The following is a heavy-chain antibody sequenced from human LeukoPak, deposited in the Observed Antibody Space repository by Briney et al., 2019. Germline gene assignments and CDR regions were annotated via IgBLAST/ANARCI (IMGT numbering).Heavy chain of an antibody. D-gene: IGHD6-19*01. Sequence: GSLRLSCAASGFTFSIYWMSWVRQAPGKGLEWVANIKQDGSEKYYVDSVKGRFTISRDNAKNSLYLQMNSLRAEDTAVYYCARDKVAGFIYYYYYYGMDLWGQGTTVTVSS. CDR3: ARDKVAGFIYYYYYYGMDL. V-gene: IGHV3-7*01. CDR1: GFTFSIYW. J-gene: IGHJ6*02. CDR2: IKQDGSEK.